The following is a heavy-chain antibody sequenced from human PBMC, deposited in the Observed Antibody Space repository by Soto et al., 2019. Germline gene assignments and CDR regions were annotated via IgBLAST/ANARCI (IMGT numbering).Heavy chain of an antibody. CDR2: ISSDGRNK. CDR1: GFTFSGYG. V-gene: IGHV3-30*18. J-gene: IGHJ5*02. Sequence: GGSLRLSCAASGFTFSGYGMHWLRQSPGKGLEWVAVISSDGRNKDYADSVKGRFTISRDRAKDTPYLQMNSLRPEDAAVYYCAKDPHDYYHDSSGYYFNTNWFDPWGQGTLVTVSS. CDR3: AKDPHDYYHDSSGYYFNTNWFDP. D-gene: IGHD3-22*01.